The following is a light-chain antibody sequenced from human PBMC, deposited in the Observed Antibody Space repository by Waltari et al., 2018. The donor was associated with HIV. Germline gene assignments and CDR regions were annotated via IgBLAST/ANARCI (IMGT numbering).Light chain of an antibody. CDR2: RAS. Sequence: DIQMTQSPFPLSASVGDRVTIPCRASQRISSWLAWYQQKPGNVPKLLIYRASTLERGVPSRFSGSGSGTEFTFTISSLQPDDFATYYCQQYDNYLWTFGQGTKVEIK. CDR1: QRISSW. CDR3: QQYDNYLWT. V-gene: IGKV1-5*03. J-gene: IGKJ1*01.